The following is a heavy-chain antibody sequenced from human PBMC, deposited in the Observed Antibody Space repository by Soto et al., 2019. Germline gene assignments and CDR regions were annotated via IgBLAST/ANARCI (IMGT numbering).Heavy chain of an antibody. CDR2: ISNSFSDGNT. J-gene: IGHJ4*02. CDR3: AKVFSPEGGNYFDH. Sequence: GCSLKIACAAAGFTFSNYAMDWVRQAPGKGLEWVSAISNSFSDGNTHYADSVKGRFTISRDNDKNTVFLEMNSLRAEDTAVYYCAKVFSPEGGNYFDHWGQGTLVTGSS. V-gene: IGHV3-23*01. CDR1: GFTFSNYA.